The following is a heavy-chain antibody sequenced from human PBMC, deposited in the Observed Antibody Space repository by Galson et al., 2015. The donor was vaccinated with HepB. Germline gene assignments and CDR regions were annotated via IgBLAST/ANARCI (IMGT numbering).Heavy chain of an antibody. J-gene: IGHJ5*02. CDR2: MNPNSGNT. CDR3: ARGGLGGYCSGGSCYQNWFDP. Sequence: SVKVSCKASGYTFTSYDINWVRQATGQGLEWMGWMNPNSGNTGYAQKFQGRVTMTRNTSISTAYMELSSLRSEDTAVYYCARGGLGGYCSGGSCYQNWFDPWGQGTLVTVSS. D-gene: IGHD2-15*01. CDR1: GYTFTSYD. V-gene: IGHV1-8*01.